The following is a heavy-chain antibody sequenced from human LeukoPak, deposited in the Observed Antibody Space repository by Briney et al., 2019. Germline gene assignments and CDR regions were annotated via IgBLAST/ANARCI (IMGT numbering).Heavy chain of an antibody. CDR1: GFTFSSYG. V-gene: IGHV3-30*02. Sequence: PGGSLRLSCAASGFTFSSYGMHWVRQAPGKGLEWVAFIRYDGSNKYYADSVMGRFTISRDNSKNTLYLQMNSLRAEDTAVYYCAKSEWGELPLTFDYWGQGTLVTVSS. CDR3: AKSEWGELPLTFDY. CDR2: IRYDGSNK. J-gene: IGHJ4*02. D-gene: IGHD1-26*01.